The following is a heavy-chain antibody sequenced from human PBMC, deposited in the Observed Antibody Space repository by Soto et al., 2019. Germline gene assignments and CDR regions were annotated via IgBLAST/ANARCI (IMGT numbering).Heavy chain of an antibody. Sequence: QITLKESGPTLVEPTQTLTLTCTFSGFSLRTSGVGVGWIRQPPGKALEWLALIYWDDGKRYSPSLKSRLTITKDTSKNQVVLRMTNMDPVDTATYYCAHLTTGGFYFDYWGQGTLVTVSS. V-gene: IGHV2-5*02. D-gene: IGHD4-17*01. CDR1: GFSLRTSGVG. J-gene: IGHJ4*02. CDR2: IYWDDGK. CDR3: AHLTTGGFYFDY.